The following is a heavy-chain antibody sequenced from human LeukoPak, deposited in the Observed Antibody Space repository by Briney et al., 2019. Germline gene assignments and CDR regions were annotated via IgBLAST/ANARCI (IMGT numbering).Heavy chain of an antibody. CDR3: ARVAANCGGDCYANDALDI. V-gene: IGHV3-48*04. CDR2: ISSTSNSI. CDR1: GFTFNTYS. J-gene: IGHJ3*02. Sequence: GGSLRLSCAASGFTFNTYSMNWVRQAPGKGLEWVAYISSTSNSIYYADSVKGRFTISRDNAKNSLYLQINSLRAEDTAVYYCARVAANCGGDCYANDALDIWGQGTVVTVSS. D-gene: IGHD2-21*02.